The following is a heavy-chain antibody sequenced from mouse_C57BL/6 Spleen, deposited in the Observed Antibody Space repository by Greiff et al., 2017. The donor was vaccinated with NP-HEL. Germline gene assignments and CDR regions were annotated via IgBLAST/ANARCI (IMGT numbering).Heavy chain of an antibody. J-gene: IGHJ2*01. D-gene: IGHD2-10*01. CDR3: TTRPTEYFDY. CDR2: IDPENGDT. CDR1: GFNIKDDY. V-gene: IGHV14-4*01. Sequence: EVKLVESGAELVRPGASVKLSCTASGFNIKDDYMHWVKQRPEQGLEWIGWIDPENGDTEYASKFQGKATITADTSSNTAYLQLSSLTSEDTAVYYCTTRPTEYFDYWGQGTTLTVSS.